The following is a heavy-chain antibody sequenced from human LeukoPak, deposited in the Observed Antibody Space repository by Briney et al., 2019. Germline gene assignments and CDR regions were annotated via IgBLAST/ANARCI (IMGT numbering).Heavy chain of an antibody. Sequence: PGGSLRPSCAASGFTFSSYAMSWVRQAPGKGLEWVSAISGSGGSTYYADSVKGRFTISRDNSKNTLYLQMNSLRAEDTAVYYCAKDGSEIFGVVIIPYYFDYWGQGTLVTVSS. CDR2: ISGSGGST. V-gene: IGHV3-23*01. CDR3: AKDGSEIFGVVIIPYYFDY. J-gene: IGHJ4*02. D-gene: IGHD3-3*01. CDR1: GFTFSSYA.